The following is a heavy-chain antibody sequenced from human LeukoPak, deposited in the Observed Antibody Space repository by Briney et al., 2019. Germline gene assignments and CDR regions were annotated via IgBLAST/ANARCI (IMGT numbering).Heavy chain of an antibody. J-gene: IGHJ5*02. CDR3: ARGMGDYDP. Sequence: SETLSLTCTVSGGSISSYYWSWIRQPPGKGLEWIGYIYYSGSTNYNPSLKSRVTISVDTSKNQFSLKLSSVTAADTAVYYCARGMGDYDPWGQGTLVTVSS. D-gene: IGHD4-17*01. CDR1: GGSISSYY. V-gene: IGHV4-59*01. CDR2: IYYSGST.